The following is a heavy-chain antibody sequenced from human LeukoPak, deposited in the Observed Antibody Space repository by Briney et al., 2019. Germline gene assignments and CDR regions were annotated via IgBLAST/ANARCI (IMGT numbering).Heavy chain of an antibody. Sequence: PGGSLRLSCVASGFTFSSYWMTWVRQAPGKGLEWVANMRQDGNEKYYVDSVRGRFTISRDNAKNSLYLQMNSLRAEDTAVYYCARDFGHWELNGGYYFDYWGQGTLVTVSS. D-gene: IGHD1-26*01. V-gene: IGHV3-7*01. J-gene: IGHJ4*02. CDR1: GFTFSSYW. CDR3: ARDFGHWELNGGYYFDY. CDR2: MRQDGNEK.